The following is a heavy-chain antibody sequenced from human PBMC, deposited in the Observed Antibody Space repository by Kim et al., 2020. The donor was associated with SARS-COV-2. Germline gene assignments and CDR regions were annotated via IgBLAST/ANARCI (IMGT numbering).Heavy chain of an antibody. J-gene: IGHJ4*02. D-gene: IGHD3-9*01. V-gene: IGHV1-24*01. Sequence: ASVKVSCKVSGYTLTELSMHWVRQAPGKGLEWMGGFDPEDGETIYAQKFQGRVTMTEDTSTDTAYMELSSLRSEDTAVYYCATDRARYFDWFESDYWGQGTLVTVSS. CDR2: FDPEDGET. CDR1: GYTLTELS. CDR3: ATDRARYFDWFESDY.